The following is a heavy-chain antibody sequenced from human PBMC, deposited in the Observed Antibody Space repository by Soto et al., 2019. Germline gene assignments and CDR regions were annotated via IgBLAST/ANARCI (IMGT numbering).Heavy chain of an antibody. J-gene: IGHJ4*02. D-gene: IGHD5-18*01. CDR2: IYYSGST. CDR3: ARSGYSYGPNPLLY. CDR1: CGSISSGGYY. V-gene: IGHV4-31*03. Sequence: PSEALSLTCPVSCGSISSGGYYWIWIRQHPGKGLEWSGYIYYSGSTYYNPSLKSRVTISVDTSKNQFSLKLSSVTAADTAVYYCARSGYSYGPNPLLYWGQGTLVTVS.